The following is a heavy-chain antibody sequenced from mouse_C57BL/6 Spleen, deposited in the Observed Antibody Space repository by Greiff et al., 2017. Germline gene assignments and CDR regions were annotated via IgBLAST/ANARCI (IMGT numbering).Heavy chain of an antibody. Sequence: VQLQQSGPGLVAPSQSLSITCTVSGFSLTSYGVHWVRQPPGKGLEWLVVIWSDGSTTYNSALKSRLSISKDNSKSQVFLKMNSLQTYDTAMYYCARHYGNYGYAMDYWGQGTSVTVSS. V-gene: IGHV2-6-1*01. D-gene: IGHD2-1*01. J-gene: IGHJ4*01. CDR3: ARHYGNYGYAMDY. CDR2: IWSDGST. CDR1: GFSLTSYG.